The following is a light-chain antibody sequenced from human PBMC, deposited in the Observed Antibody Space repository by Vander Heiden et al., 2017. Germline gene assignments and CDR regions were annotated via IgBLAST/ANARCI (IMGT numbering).Light chain of an antibody. CDR2: RNN. CDR3: AAWDDSLSGVV. CDR1: SSNIGSNY. V-gene: IGLV1-47*01. Sequence: QSVLTQPPSASGTPGQRVTIPCSGSSSNIGSNYVYWYQQLPGTAPKLRIDRNNQRPSGVPDRFSCSKSGTSASLAISGLRSEDEAEYDCAAWDDSLSGVVFGGGTKLTVL. J-gene: IGLJ2*01.